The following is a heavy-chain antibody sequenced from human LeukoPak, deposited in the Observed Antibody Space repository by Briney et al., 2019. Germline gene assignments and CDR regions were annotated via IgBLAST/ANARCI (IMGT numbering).Heavy chain of an antibody. D-gene: IGHD5-18*01. CDR3: ARDLSGVTGYTYGRGIDY. CDR2: IKPDGSEK. J-gene: IGHJ4*02. Sequence: PGGSLRLSCAASGLIFSKYWMTWVRQAPGKGLEWVASIKPDGSEKYYVDSVKGRFTISRDNAKTSLYLQMNSLRAEDTAVYYCARDLSGVTGYTYGRGIDYWGQGTLVTVSS. V-gene: IGHV3-7*01. CDR1: GLIFSKYW.